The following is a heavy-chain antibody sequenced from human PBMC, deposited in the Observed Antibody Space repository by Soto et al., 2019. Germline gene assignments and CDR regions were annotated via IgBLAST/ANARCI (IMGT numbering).Heavy chain of an antibody. CDR1: GGSISSGGYY. Sequence: PSETLSLTCTVSGGSISSGGYYWSWIRQHPGKGLEWIGYIYYSGSTYYNPSLKSRVTISVDTSKNQFSLKLSSVTAADTAVYYCARGTRGAIPLDYWGQGTLVTVSS. J-gene: IGHJ4*02. CDR2: IYYSGST. V-gene: IGHV4-31*03. D-gene: IGHD3-10*01. CDR3: ARGTRGAIPLDY.